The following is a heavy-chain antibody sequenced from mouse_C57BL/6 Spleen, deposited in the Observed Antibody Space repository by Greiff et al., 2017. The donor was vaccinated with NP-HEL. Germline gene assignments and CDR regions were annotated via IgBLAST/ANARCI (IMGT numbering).Heavy chain of an antibody. CDR2: IWSGGST. V-gene: IGHV2-2*01. D-gene: IGHD1-1*01. CDR3: ARHYYGSRDWYFDV. CDR1: GFSLTSYG. Sequence: VQLKESGPGLVQPSQRLSITCTVSGFSLTSYGVHWVRQSPGKGLEWLGVIWSGGSTDYNAAFISRLSISKDNSKSQVFFKMNSLQADDTAIYYCARHYYGSRDWYFDVWGTGTTVTVSS. J-gene: IGHJ1*03.